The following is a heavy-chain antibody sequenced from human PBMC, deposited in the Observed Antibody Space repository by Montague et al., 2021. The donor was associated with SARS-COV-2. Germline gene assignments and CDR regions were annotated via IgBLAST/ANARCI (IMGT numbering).Heavy chain of an antibody. CDR1: GGSSSSDY. Sequence: SETLSLTCTVSGGSSSSDYWSWIQQPPGKGLEWIGYISYSGSTTYNPSLKSRVTISVDTSKNQFSLKLSSVTAADTAVYYCARQYRIELWQTNWYFGLWGRGTLVTVSS. CDR2: ISYSGST. D-gene: IGHD3-16*01. CDR3: ARQYRIELWQTNWYFGL. J-gene: IGHJ2*01. V-gene: IGHV4-59*01.